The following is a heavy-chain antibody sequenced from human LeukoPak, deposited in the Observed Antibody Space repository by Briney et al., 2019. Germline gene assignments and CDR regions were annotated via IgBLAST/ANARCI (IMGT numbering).Heavy chain of an antibody. CDR3: ARDPHCSGGSCYSGIFDY. CDR1: GGTFSSYA. J-gene: IGHJ4*02. D-gene: IGHD2-15*01. V-gene: IGHV1-69*13. Sequence: SVKVSCKASGGTFSSYAISWVRQAPGQGLEWMEGIIPIFGTANYAQKFQGRVTITADESTSTAYMELSSLRSEDTAVYYCARDPHCSGGSCYSGIFDYWGQGTLVTVSS. CDR2: IIPIFGTA.